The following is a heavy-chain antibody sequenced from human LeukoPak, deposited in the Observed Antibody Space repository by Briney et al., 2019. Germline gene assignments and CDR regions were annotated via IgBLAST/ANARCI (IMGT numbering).Heavy chain of an antibody. V-gene: IGHV3-43*02. Sequence: GSLRLSCAASGFTFDDYAMHWVRQAPGKGLEWVSLISGDGDSTYYADSVKGRFTISRDNSKNSLYLQMNSLRTEDTALFYCAKDKYSYGYNFDYWGQGTLVTVSS. CDR3: AKDKYSYGYNFDY. CDR1: GFTFDDYA. CDR2: ISGDGDST. D-gene: IGHD5-18*01. J-gene: IGHJ4*02.